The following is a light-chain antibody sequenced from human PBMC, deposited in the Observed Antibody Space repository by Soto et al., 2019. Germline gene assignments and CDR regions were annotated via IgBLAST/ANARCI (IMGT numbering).Light chain of an antibody. CDR2: AAS. CDR1: QSVADNY. V-gene: IGKV3-20*01. CDR3: QQYGHSPRT. Sequence: EIVLTQSPGTLSLSPGERATLSCRASQSVADNYLAWYQQKPGQPPRLLIYAASRRAAGIPDTFSGSGSGTGFTLTITRLEPEDFALYYCQQYGHSPRTFGQGT. J-gene: IGKJ1*01.